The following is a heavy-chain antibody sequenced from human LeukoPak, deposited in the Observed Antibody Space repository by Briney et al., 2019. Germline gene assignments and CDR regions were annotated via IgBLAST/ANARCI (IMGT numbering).Heavy chain of an antibody. J-gene: IGHJ3*02. Sequence: SETLSLTCTVSGGSISSYYWSWIRQPPGKGLEWIGYIYYSGSTNYNPSLKSRVTISVDTSKNQFSLKLSSVTAADTAVYYCASTDVDTAMEFSIGAFDIWGQGTMVTVSS. CDR2: IYYSGST. D-gene: IGHD5-18*01. V-gene: IGHV4-59*01. CDR3: ASTDVDTAMEFSIGAFDI. CDR1: GGSISSYY.